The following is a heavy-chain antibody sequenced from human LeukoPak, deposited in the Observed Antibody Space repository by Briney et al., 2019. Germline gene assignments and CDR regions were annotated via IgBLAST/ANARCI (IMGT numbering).Heavy chain of an antibody. V-gene: IGHV4-4*02. J-gene: IGHJ4*02. D-gene: IGHD3-3*01. CDR3: ARAYYDFWSGYYDY. CDR1: GGSISSSNW. Sequence: PSETLSLTCAVSGGSISSSNWWSWVRQPPGKGLEWIGEIYHSGSTNYNPSLKSRATISVDKSKNQFSLKLSSVTAADTAVYYCARAYYDFWSGYYDYWGQGTLVTVSS. CDR2: IYHSGST.